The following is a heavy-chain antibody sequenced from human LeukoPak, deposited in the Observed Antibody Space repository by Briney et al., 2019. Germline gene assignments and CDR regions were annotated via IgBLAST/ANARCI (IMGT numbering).Heavy chain of an antibody. CDR2: ISACNGNT. Sequence: ASVKVSCKASGYTFTSYYMHWVRQAPGQGLEWMGWISACNGNTNYAQKLQGRVTMTTDTSTSTAYMELRSLRSDDTAVYYCARKYYDAFPIDYWGQGTLVTVSS. V-gene: IGHV1-18*04. CDR1: GYTFTSYY. D-gene: IGHD3-3*01. J-gene: IGHJ4*02. CDR3: ARKYYDAFPIDY.